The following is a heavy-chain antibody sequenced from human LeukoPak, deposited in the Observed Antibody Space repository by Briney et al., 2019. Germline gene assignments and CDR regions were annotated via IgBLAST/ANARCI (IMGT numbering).Heavy chain of an antibody. V-gene: IGHV3-30*04. D-gene: IGHD2-15*01. Sequence: GGSLRLSCAASGFTFSSYAMHWVRQAPGKGLEWVAVISYDGSNKYHADSVKGRFTISRDNSKNTLYLQMNSLRAEDTAVYYCARADCSGGSCYFHQNQPADYWGQGTLVTVSS. J-gene: IGHJ4*02. CDR1: GFTFSSYA. CDR2: ISYDGSNK. CDR3: ARADCSGGSCYFHQNQPADY.